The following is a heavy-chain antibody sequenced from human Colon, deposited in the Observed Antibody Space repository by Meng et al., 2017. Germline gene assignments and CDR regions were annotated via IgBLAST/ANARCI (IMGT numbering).Heavy chain of an antibody. CDR1: SGSISSGDYY. CDR3: AREGVATTNWFDP. Sequence: QLQLQESGSGLVKPSQTLSLTCTVSSGSISSGDYYWSWIRQPPGKGLEWIGYFYYSGSTYYNPSLKSRVTISVDTSKNQFSLKLSSVTAADTAVYYCAREGVATTNWFDPWGQGTLVTVSS. CDR2: FYYSGST. D-gene: IGHD2-15*01. J-gene: IGHJ5*02. V-gene: IGHV4-30-4*01.